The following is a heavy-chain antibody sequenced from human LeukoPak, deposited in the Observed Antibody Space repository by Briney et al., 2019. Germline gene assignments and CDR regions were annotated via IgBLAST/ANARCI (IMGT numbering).Heavy chain of an antibody. D-gene: IGHD5-18*01. Sequence: PGGSLRLSCAASGFTFSSYAMSWVRQAPGKGLEWVSAISGSGGSTYYPDSVKGRFTISRDNSKNTLYLQMNSLRAEDTAVYYCAKAGSGYSYVGYWGQGTLVTVSS. V-gene: IGHV3-23*01. CDR2: ISGSGGST. CDR1: GFTFSSYA. J-gene: IGHJ4*02. CDR3: AKAGSGYSYVGY.